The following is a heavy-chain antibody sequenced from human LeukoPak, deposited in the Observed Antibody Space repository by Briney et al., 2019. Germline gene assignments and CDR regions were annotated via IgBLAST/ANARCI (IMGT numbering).Heavy chain of an antibody. D-gene: IGHD5-18*01. J-gene: IGHJ6*02. V-gene: IGHV4-31*03. Sequence: TSETLSLTCTVSGGSISSSSYYWGWIRQHPGKGLEWIGYIYYSGSTYYNPSLKSRVTISVDTSKNQFSLKLSSVTAADTAVYYCARVGYSYGYGMDVWGQGTTVTVSS. CDR2: IYYSGST. CDR1: GGSISSSSYY. CDR3: ARVGYSYGYGMDV.